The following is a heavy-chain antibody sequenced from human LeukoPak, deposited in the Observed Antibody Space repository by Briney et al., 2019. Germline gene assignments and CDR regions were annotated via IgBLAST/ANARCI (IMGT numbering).Heavy chain of an antibody. Sequence: SETLSLTCTVSGGSISSRSYYWGWIRQPPGKGLEWIGSIFYSGSTWYNPSLKSRVTISVGTSKNQFSLRLSSVTAADTAVFYRARQQLLSLNVWFDPWGQGTLVTVSS. CDR3: ARQQLLSLNVWFDP. D-gene: IGHD6-13*01. J-gene: IGHJ5*02. V-gene: IGHV4-39*07. CDR2: IFYSGST. CDR1: GGSISSRSYY.